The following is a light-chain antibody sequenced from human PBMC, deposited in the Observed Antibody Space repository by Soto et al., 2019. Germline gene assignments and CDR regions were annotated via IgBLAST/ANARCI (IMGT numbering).Light chain of an antibody. J-gene: IGLJ1*01. CDR3: CSYAGSNFFV. Sequence: QSALTQPRSVSGSPGQSVTISCTGTSSDVCGYNYVSWYQQHPGKAPRLMIYDVTQRPSGVPDRFSGSKSGNTASLIISGLQAEDEAYYYCCSYAGSNFFVVGTGTKLTVL. V-gene: IGLV2-11*01. CDR1: SSDVCGYNY. CDR2: DVT.